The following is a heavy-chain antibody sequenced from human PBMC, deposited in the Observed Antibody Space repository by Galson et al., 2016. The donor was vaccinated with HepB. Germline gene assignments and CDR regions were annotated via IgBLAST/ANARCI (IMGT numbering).Heavy chain of an antibody. CDR1: GGTFSSYS. V-gene: IGHV1-69*13. CDR3: ARNPRLTGTISHFDY. J-gene: IGHJ4*02. Sequence: SVKVSCKASGGTFSSYSISWVRQAPGQGLEWMGGIIPIFGTANYARKFQGRVTITADESTNTAYMELNSLRSDDTAVYYCARNPRLTGTISHFDYWGQGTLVTVSS. D-gene: IGHD3-9*01. CDR2: IIPIFGTA.